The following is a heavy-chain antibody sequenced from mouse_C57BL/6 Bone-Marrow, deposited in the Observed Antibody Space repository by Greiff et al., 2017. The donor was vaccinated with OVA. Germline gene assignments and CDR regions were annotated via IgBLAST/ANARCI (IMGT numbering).Heavy chain of an antibody. V-gene: IGHV5-12*01. CDR2: ISNGGGST. Sequence: EVMLVESGGGLVQPGGSLKLSCAASGFTFSDYYMYWVRQTPEKRLEWVAYISNGGGSTYYPDTVKGRFTISRDNAKNTLYLQMSRLKSEDKAMYYCARRIQDYFDYWGQGTTLTVSS. J-gene: IGHJ2*01. CDR3: ARRIQDYFDY. CDR1: GFTFSDYY.